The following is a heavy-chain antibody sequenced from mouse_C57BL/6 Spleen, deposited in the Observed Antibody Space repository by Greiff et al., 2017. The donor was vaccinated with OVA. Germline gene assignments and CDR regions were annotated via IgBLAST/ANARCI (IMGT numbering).Heavy chain of an antibody. CDR2: IYPGSGST. CDR1: GYTFTSYW. V-gene: IGHV1-55*01. CDR3: ARTLTTVVDYWYFDV. J-gene: IGHJ1*03. D-gene: IGHD1-1*01. Sequence: QVQLKQPGAELVKPGASVKMSCKASGYTFTSYWITWVKQRPGQGLEWIGDIYPGSGSTNYNEKFKSKATLTVDTSSSTAYMQLSSLTSEDSAVYYCARTLTTVVDYWYFDVWGTGTTVTVSS.